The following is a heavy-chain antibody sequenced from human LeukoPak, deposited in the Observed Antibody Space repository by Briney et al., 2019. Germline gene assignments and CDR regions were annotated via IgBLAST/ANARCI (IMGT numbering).Heavy chain of an antibody. J-gene: IGHJ6*03. CDR1: GYTLTELS. Sequence: GASVKVSCKVSGYTLTELSMHWVRQAPGKGLEWMGGFDPEDGETIYAQKFQGRVTMTEDTSTDTAYMELSSLRSEDTAVYYCATDSVAAAGRGGGYYYYYMDVWGKGTTVTVSS. CDR2: FDPEDGET. D-gene: IGHD6-13*01. V-gene: IGHV1-24*01. CDR3: ATDSVAAAGRGGGYYYYYMDV.